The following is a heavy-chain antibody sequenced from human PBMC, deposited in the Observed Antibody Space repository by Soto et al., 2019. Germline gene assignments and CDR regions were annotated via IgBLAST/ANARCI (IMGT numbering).Heavy chain of an antibody. CDR1: GLTFSSYA. Sequence: GGSLRLSCAASGLTFSSYAMSWVRQAPGKGLEWVSAISGSGGSTYYADSVKGRFTISRDNSKNTLYLQMNSLRAEDTAVYYCAKAYYDFWSGYYGPFDYWGQGTLVTVSS. V-gene: IGHV3-23*01. J-gene: IGHJ4*02. CDR3: AKAYYDFWSGYYGPFDY. CDR2: ISGSGGST. D-gene: IGHD3-3*01.